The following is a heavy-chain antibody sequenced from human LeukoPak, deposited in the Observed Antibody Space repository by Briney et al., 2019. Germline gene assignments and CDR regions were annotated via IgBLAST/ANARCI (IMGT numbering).Heavy chain of an antibody. V-gene: IGHV3-30-3*01. Sequence: GRSLRLSCAASGFTFSSYAMHWVRQTPGKGLEWVAVISYDGSNKYYADSVKGRFTISRDNSKNTLYLQMNSLRAEDTAVYYCARDFRSSRNAFDIWGQGTMVTVSS. D-gene: IGHD6-13*01. CDR2: ISYDGSNK. CDR1: GFTFSSYA. CDR3: ARDFRSSRNAFDI. J-gene: IGHJ3*02.